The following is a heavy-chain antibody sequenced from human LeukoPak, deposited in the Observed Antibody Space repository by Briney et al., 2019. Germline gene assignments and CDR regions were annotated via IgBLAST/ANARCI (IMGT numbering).Heavy chain of an antibody. V-gene: IGHV1-2*02. CDR1: GYTFTGYY. Sequence: ASVKVSCKASGYTFTGYYMHWVRQAPGQGLEWMGWLKPNSGGTDYAQKFQGRVTMTRDTSISTAYMEVSRLRSDDTAVYYCARDYYDSSGYSRFDPWGQGTLVTVSS. D-gene: IGHD3-22*01. CDR3: ARDYYDSSGYSRFDP. CDR2: LKPNSGGT. J-gene: IGHJ5*02.